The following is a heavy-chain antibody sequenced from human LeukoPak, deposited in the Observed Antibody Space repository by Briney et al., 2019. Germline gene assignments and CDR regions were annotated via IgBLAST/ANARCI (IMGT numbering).Heavy chain of an antibody. J-gene: IGHJ6*03. V-gene: IGHV3-30*18. D-gene: IGHD3-9*01. CDR3: AKGSLTRPRPGFDYYYYYMDV. CDR1: GFTFSGYG. Sequence: PGGSLRLSCAASGFTFSGYGMHWVRQAPGKGLEWVAVISYDGSNKYYADSVKGRFTISRDNSKNTLYLQMNSLRAEDTAVYYCAKGSLTRPRPGFDYYYYYMDVWGKGTTVTVSS. CDR2: ISYDGSNK.